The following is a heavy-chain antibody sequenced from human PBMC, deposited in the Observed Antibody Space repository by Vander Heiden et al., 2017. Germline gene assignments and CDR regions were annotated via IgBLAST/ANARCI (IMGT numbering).Heavy chain of an antibody. CDR1: AGTFSSYA. V-gene: IGHV1-69*04. CDR3: ARGVGIAAAGTEGWFDP. D-gene: IGHD6-13*01. CDR2: IIPILGIA. J-gene: IGHJ5*02. Sequence: QAQLVQSGAEVKKPGSSVTFSCKASAGTFSSYAISWRRQAPGEGLEWMGGIIPILGIANYAQKCQGRVTITADKSASTAYMELSSLESEDTAVYYCARGVGIAAAGTEGWFDPWGQGTLVTVSS.